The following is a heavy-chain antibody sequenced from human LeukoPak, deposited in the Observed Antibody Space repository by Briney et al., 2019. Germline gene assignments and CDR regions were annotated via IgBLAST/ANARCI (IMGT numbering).Heavy chain of an antibody. D-gene: IGHD2-8*01. J-gene: IGHJ4*02. CDR1: GFTFSNYA. Sequence: GGSLRLSCAASGFTFSNYAMSWVRQAPGKGLEWVSAISGSGGSTYYADSVKGRFTISRDNSKNTLYLQMNSPRAQDTALFYCSKDPDCTSGICYTFLDYWGQGTLVTVSS. V-gene: IGHV3-23*01. CDR2: ISGSGGST. CDR3: SKDPDCTSGICYTFLDY.